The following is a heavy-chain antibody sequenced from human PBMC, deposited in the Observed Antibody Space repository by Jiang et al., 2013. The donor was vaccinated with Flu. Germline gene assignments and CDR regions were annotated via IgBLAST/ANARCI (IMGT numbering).Heavy chain of an antibody. V-gene: IGHV5-51*01. D-gene: IGHD2-2*01. CDR3: ARSSTSYYYYYYMDV. CDR2: IYPGDSDT. CDR1: GYSFTSYW. Sequence: GAEVKKPGESLKISCKGSGYSFTSYWIGWVRQMPGKGLEWMGVIYPGDSDTKYSPSFQGQVTISADKSISTAYLQWSSLKASDTAMYYCARSSTSYYYYYYMDVWGPRDHGHRLL. J-gene: IGHJ6*03.